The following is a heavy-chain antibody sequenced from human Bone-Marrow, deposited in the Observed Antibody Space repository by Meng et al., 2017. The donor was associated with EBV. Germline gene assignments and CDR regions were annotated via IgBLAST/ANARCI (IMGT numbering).Heavy chain of an antibody. CDR2: INHSGST. J-gene: IGHJ4*02. CDR1: GGSFSVYD. CDR3: ARGLDTAMVD. Sequence: QCGAGLFTPSPTLSLTCAVLGGSFSVYDWSWIRPPPGKGLDWIGEINHSGSTNYNPSLKSRVTISVDTSKNQFSLKLSSVTAADTAVYYCARGLDTAMVDWGQGTLVTVSS. V-gene: IGHV4-34*01. D-gene: IGHD5-18*01.